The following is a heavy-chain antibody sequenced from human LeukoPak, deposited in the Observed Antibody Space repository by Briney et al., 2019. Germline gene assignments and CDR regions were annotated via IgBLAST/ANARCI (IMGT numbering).Heavy chain of an antibody. J-gene: IGHJ6*02. CDR2: ISRNSGSI. D-gene: IGHD1-14*01. Sequence: PGGSLRLSCAAAGFTCDDYVMHWVRQAPGKGLEWVSGISRNSGSIGYADSVKGRFTISRDNARNSPYLQMNSLRAEDTALYYCARAPSTKPYYYYYAMDVWGQGTTVTVSS. CDR3: ARAPSTKPYYYYYAMDV. V-gene: IGHV3-9*01. CDR1: GFTCDDYV.